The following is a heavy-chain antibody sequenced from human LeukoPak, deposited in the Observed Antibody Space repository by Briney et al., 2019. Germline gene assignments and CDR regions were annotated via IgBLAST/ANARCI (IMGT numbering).Heavy chain of an antibody. J-gene: IGHJ4*02. V-gene: IGHV3-7*01. Sequence: PGGSLRLSCAASGFTFSSYWMSWVRQAPGKGLEWVANIKEDGSEKYYVDSVKGRSTISRDNAKNSLYLQMNSLRAEDTAVYYCARGGYYGSGRYYFDSWGQGTLVTVSS. CDR1: GFTFSSYW. CDR2: IKEDGSEK. CDR3: ARGGYYGSGRYYFDS. D-gene: IGHD3-3*01.